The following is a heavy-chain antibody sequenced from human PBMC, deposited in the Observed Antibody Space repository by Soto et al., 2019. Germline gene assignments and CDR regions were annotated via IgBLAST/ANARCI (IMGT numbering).Heavy chain of an antibody. Sequence: PVGSLRLSCASSVFTFSSYSMNWVRQAPGKGLEWVSSISSSSSYIYYADSVKGRFTISRDNAKNSLYLQMNSLRAEDTAVYYCASCSSDYYGMEVWGQGTTVTVSS. CDR2: ISSSSSYI. V-gene: IGHV3-21*01. D-gene: IGHD6-13*01. J-gene: IGHJ6*01. CDR1: VFTFSSYS. CDR3: ASCSSDYYGMEV.